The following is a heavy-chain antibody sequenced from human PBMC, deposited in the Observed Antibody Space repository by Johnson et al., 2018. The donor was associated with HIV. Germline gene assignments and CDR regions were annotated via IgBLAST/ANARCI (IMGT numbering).Heavy chain of an antibody. CDR2: IGTAGDT. V-gene: IGHV3-13*01. Sequence: VQLVESGGGLVQPGGSLRLSCAASGFTFSGYDMPWVRQATGKGLEWVSAIGTAGDTYCPGSVKGRFTISRENAKNSLYLQMNSLRAEDTALYYCARGHIHSSCWALGAFDSWGQGTMVTVSS. CDR1: GFTFSGYD. CDR3: ARGHIHSSCWALGAFDS. J-gene: IGHJ3*02. D-gene: IGHD6-13*01.